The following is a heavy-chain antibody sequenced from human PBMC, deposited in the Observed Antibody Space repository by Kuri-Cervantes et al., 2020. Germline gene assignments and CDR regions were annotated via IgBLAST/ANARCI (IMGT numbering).Heavy chain of an antibody. Sequence: GGSLRLSCAASGFTFSSYWMHWVRQAPGKGLVWVSRINSDGSSTSYADSVKGRFTISRDNSKSTLCLQMNSLRAEDTAVYYCARVYQPLLYTYYYYGMDVWGQGTTVTVSS. CDR3: ARVYQPLLYTYYYYGMDV. CDR1: GFTFSSYW. CDR2: INSDGSST. D-gene: IGHD2-2*02. V-gene: IGHV3-74*01. J-gene: IGHJ6*02.